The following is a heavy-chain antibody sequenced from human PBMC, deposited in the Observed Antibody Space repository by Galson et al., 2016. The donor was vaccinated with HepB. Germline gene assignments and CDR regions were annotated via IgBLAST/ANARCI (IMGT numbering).Heavy chain of an antibody. Sequence: SLRLSCAASGFPFTNYWMTWVRQAPGKGLEGVANIREDGGEIYYLDSVKGRFTISRDNAKSSPFLQMNSLRAEDTAIYYCAREKRRTASAFDVWGRGTMVTVSS. CDR1: GFPFTNYW. J-gene: IGHJ3*01. CDR3: AREKRRTASAFDV. CDR2: IREDGGEI. V-gene: IGHV3-7*04. D-gene: IGHD2-21*02.